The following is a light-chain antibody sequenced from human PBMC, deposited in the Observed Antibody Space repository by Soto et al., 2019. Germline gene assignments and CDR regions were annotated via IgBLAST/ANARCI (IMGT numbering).Light chain of an antibody. V-gene: IGKV1-27*01. CDR3: QKYNSAPRT. Sequence: DIQMTQSPSSLSASVGDRVTITCRASQAISNYLAWYQQKSGQVPKLLIYAASTLQSWVPSRFSGSVSGTDFPLTINSLQPEDVATYYCQKYNSAPRTFGQGTQVDIK. CDR2: AAS. J-gene: IGKJ1*01. CDR1: QAISNY.